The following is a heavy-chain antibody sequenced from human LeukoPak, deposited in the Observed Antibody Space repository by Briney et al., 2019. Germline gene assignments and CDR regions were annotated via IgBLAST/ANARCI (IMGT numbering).Heavy chain of an antibody. J-gene: IGHJ4*02. D-gene: IGHD3-10*01. CDR3: ARVYTMVRGEGRLPGY. V-gene: IGHV3-74*01. CDR1: GFTFSSFW. Sequence: QPGGSLRLSCAASGFTFSSFWMHWVRQAPGKGLVWVSRIASGGSSTNYADSVKGRFTISRDNAKNTLYLQMNSLRAEDTAVYYCARVYTMVRGEGRLPGYWGQGTLVTVSS. CDR2: IASGGSST.